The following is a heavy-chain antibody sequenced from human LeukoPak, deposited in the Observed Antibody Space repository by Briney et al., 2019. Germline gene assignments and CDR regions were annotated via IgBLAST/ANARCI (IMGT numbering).Heavy chain of an antibody. CDR3: AHLVWEYVGGLDV. CDR2: IYTNGNT. V-gene: IGHV3-53*01. Sequence: GKGLEXVSGIYTNGNTRYADSVRGRFTISRDNSKNTLYLQMHSLRVDDTAVYYCAHLVWEYVGGLDVWGQGTTVTVSS. D-gene: IGHD3/OR15-3a*01. J-gene: IGHJ6*02.